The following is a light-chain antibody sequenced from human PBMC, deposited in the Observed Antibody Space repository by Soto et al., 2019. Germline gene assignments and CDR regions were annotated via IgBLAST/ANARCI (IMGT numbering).Light chain of an antibody. CDR3: QQLNSYPRT. CDR1: QGISIN. CDR2: DAS. V-gene: IGKV1-9*01. Sequence: DIQLTQSPSFLSASVGDRVTITCRASQGISINLAWYQQKPGKAPNLLIYDASTLQGGVPSRFSGSGSGTEFTLTISSLQPEDFATYYCQQLNSYPRTFGGGTKVEIK. J-gene: IGKJ4*01.